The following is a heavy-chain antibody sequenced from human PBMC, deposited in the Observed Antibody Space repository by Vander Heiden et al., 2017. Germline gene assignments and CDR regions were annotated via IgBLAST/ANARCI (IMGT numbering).Heavy chain of an antibody. CDR3: ARGSGVGAAAGSFDY. CDR2: IYSGGTT. V-gene: IGHV3-53*01. J-gene: IGHJ4*02. CDR1: GFTVRSNY. Sequence: EVQLVESGGGLIQPGGSLRLSCAASGFTVRSNYMSWVRQAPGKGLEWVSIIYSGGTTYSADSVKGRFTISRDNSKNTLYLQMSSLRVEDTAIYYCARGSGVGAAAGSFDYWGQGALVTVSS. D-gene: IGHD6-13*01.